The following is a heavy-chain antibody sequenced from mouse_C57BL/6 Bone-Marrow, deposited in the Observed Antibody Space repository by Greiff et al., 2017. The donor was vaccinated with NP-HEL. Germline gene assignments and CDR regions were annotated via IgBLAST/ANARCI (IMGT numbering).Heavy chain of an antibody. J-gene: IGHJ1*03. CDR2: ISSGGSYT. CDR3: ARQRSGYFDV. Sequence: EVKLVESGGDLVKPGGSLKLSCAASGFTFSSYGMSWVRQTPDKRLEWVATISSGGSYTYYPDSVKGRFTISRDNAKNTLYLQMSSLKSEDTAMYYCARQRSGYFDVWGTGTTVTVSS. CDR1: GFTFSSYG. V-gene: IGHV5-6*02.